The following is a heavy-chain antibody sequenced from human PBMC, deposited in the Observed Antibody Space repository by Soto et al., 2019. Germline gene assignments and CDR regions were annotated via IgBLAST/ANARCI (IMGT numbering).Heavy chain of an antibody. CDR3: ARLGGYVSVGYYYLWDS. D-gene: IGHD3-22*01. CDR2: INHSGST. J-gene: IGHJ4*02. Sequence: QLQLQESGPGLVKPSETLSLTCRVSDGSMNSDSSYWGWIRQPPGKGLEWIGVINHSGSTYHNLSLKGRVTMSVDASRNQFSLKLNSMIAADTAVYYCARLGGYVSVGYYYLWDSWGQGTLVTVSS. CDR1: DGSMNSDSSY. V-gene: IGHV4-39*01.